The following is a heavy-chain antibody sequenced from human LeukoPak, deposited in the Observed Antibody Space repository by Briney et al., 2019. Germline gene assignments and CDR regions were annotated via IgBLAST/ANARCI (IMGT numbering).Heavy chain of an antibody. Sequence: SETLSLTCAVYGGSFSGYYWSWIRQPPGKGLEWIGEINHSGSTNYNPSLKSRVTISVDTSKNQFSLKLSSVTAADTAVYYCARGHSVLLWFGELIKKYYFDYWGQGTLVTVSS. CDR2: INHSGST. D-gene: IGHD3-10*01. J-gene: IGHJ4*02. CDR1: GGSFSGYY. CDR3: ARGHSVLLWFGELIKKYYFDY. V-gene: IGHV4-34*01.